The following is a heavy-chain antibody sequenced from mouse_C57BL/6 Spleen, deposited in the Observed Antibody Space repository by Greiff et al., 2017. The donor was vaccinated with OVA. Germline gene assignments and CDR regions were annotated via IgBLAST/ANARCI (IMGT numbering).Heavy chain of an antibody. J-gene: IGHJ2*01. CDR1: GYSFTGYY. CDR2: INPSTGGT. D-gene: IGHD1-1*02. Sequence: EVQLQQSGPELVKPGASVKLSCKASGYSFTGYYMNWVKQSPEKSLEWIGEINPSTGGTTYNQKFKAKATLTVDKSSSTACMQLKSLTSEDSAVYYGESGVGYYFDYWGQGTTLTVSS. V-gene: IGHV1-42*01. CDR3: ESGVGYYFDY.